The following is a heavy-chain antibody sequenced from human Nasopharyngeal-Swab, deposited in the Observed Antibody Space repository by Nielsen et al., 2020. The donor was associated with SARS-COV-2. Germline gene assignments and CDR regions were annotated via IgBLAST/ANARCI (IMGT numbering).Heavy chain of an antibody. CDR3: AKDKRYFDWDGMDV. D-gene: IGHD3-9*01. CDR2: ISYDGSNK. J-gene: IGHJ6*02. V-gene: IGHV3-30*18. Sequence: GESLKISCAASGFTFSSYGMHWVRQAPGKELEWVAVISYDGSNKYYADSVKGRFTISRDNSKNTLYLQMNSLRAEDTAVYYCAKDKRYFDWDGMDVWGQGTTVTVSS. CDR1: GFTFSSYG.